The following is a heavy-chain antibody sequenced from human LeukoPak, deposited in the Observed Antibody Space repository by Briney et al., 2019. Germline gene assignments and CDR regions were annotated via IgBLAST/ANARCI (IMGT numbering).Heavy chain of an antibody. CDR3: ARDLIVVVPAAASRWFDP. Sequence: PSETLSLTCTVSGGSISSSSYYWGWIRQPPGKGLEWIGSIYYSGSTYYNPSLKSRVTISVDTSKNQFSLKLSSVTAADTAVHYCARDLIVVVPAAASRWFDPWGQGTLVTVSS. CDR2: IYYSGST. D-gene: IGHD2-2*01. V-gene: IGHV4-39*07. J-gene: IGHJ5*02. CDR1: GGSISSSSYY.